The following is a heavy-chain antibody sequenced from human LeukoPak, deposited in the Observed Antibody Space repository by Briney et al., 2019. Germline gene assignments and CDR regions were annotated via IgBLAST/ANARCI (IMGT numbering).Heavy chain of an antibody. V-gene: IGHV3-20*04. D-gene: IGHD1-26*01. CDR2: INWNGGST. CDR3: ARSEWELDYFDY. J-gene: IGHJ4*02. Sequence: PGGSLRLSCAASGFTFDDYGMSWVRQAPGKGLEWVSGINWNGGSTGYADSVKGRFTISRDNSKNTLYLQMNSLRAEDTAVYYCARSEWELDYFDYWGQGTLVTVSS. CDR1: GFTFDDYG.